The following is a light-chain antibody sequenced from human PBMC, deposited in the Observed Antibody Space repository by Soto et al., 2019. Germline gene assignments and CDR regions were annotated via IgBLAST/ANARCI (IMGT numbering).Light chain of an antibody. CDR2: CAS. Sequence: EIVFTQSPGTLSLSPGERAALSCRASQSVSSNYLAWYQQKPGQAPRLLIYCASSRATGIPDRFSGSGSGTDFTLTISRLEPEDFAVYYCQQYGTSLFTFGPGTKVDIK. J-gene: IGKJ3*01. V-gene: IGKV3-20*01. CDR3: QQYGTSLFT. CDR1: QSVSSNY.